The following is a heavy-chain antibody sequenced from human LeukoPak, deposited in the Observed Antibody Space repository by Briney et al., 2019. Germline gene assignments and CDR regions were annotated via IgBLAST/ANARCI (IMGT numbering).Heavy chain of an antibody. Sequence: GASVKVSCKASGYTFTDYYMHWVRQAPGQGLEWMGWINAKSGDTKYAQKFQARVTMTRDTSITTTYMEVSRLSSDDTAVYYCARYPTSGGRCYEFDFWGQGTLVTVSS. CDR3: ARYPTSGGRCYEFDF. D-gene: IGHD2-15*01. CDR2: INAKSGDT. J-gene: IGHJ4*02. CDR1: GYTFTDYY. V-gene: IGHV1-2*02.